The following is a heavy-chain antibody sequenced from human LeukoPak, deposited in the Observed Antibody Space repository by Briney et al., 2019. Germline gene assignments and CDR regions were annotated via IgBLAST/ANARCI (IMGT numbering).Heavy chain of an antibody. J-gene: IGHJ4*02. CDR2: IITIFGTA. Sequence: SSVKVSCKASGCTFSSYAISGVRQAPGKGLEWMGGIITIFGTAHYAQKFQGRVTITTDESTSTAYMELSSLRSEDTAVYYCAKGELLLVYWGQGTLVTVSS. V-gene: IGHV1-69*05. CDR1: GCTFSSYA. D-gene: IGHD1-26*01. CDR3: AKGELLLVY.